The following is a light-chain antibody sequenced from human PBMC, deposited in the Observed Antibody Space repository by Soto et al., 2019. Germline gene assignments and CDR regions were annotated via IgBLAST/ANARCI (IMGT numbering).Light chain of an antibody. CDR2: ETS. V-gene: IGKV3-15*01. CDR3: QQYNNWPPGA. Sequence: EIVMTQSPDALSVSRGETVTLSCRTSQSVATNVAWYQHKPGQAPRLLMYETSVRATGVPARFSGSGSGTEFTLTISSLQSEDFADYYCQQYNNWPPGAFGPGTRVEI. CDR1: QSVATN. J-gene: IGKJ1*01.